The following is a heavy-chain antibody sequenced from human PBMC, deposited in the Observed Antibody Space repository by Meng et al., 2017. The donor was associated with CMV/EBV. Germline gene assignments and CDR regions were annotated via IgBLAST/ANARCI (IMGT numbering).Heavy chain of an antibody. CDR3: ARDSPPPIKYDFWSGYYTSYYYYSMDV. V-gene: IGHV3-30-3*01. Sequence: GESLKISCAASGFTFSSYAMHWVRPAPGKGLEWVAVISYDGSNKYYADSVKGRFTISRDNSKNTLYLQVNSLRAEDTAVYYCARDSPPPIKYDFWSGYYTSYYYYSMDVWGQGTTVTVSS. D-gene: IGHD3-3*01. CDR2: ISYDGSNK. CDR1: GFTFSSYA. J-gene: IGHJ6*02.